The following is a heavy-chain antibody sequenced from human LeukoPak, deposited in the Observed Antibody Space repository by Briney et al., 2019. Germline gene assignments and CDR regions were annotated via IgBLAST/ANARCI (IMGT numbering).Heavy chain of an antibody. D-gene: IGHD3-22*01. Sequence: ASVKVSCKASGYTFTSYDINWVRQATGQGLEWMGWINPNSGGTNYAQKFQGRVTMTRDTSISTAYMELSRLRSDDTAVYYCARSGYYDSSGYSWFAPVGYWGQGTLVTVSS. CDR1: GYTFTSYD. J-gene: IGHJ4*02. V-gene: IGHV1-2*02. CDR2: INPNSGGT. CDR3: ARSGYYDSSGYSWFAPVGY.